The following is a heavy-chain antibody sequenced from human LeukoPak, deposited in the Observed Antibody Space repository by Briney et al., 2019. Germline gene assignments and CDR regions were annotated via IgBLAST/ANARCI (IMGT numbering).Heavy chain of an antibody. Sequence: ASVKVSCKASGYTFTSYGISWVRQAPGQGLEWMGWISAYNGNTNYAQKLQGRVTMTTDTSTSTAYMELRSLRSDDTAVYYCARDPRLRFLEWPRDAFDIWGQGTMVTVSS. D-gene: IGHD3-3*01. CDR1: GYTFTSYG. V-gene: IGHV1-18*01. J-gene: IGHJ3*02. CDR3: ARDPRLRFLEWPRDAFDI. CDR2: ISAYNGNT.